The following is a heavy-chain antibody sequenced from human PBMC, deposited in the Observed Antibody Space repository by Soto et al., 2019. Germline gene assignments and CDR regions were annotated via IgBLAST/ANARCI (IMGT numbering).Heavy chain of an antibody. D-gene: IGHD5-12*01. CDR3: ARWGRGYEFGY. CDR2: ISSNGGST. J-gene: IGHJ4*02. V-gene: IGHV3-64*01. CDR1: GFTFSRYA. Sequence: EVQLVESGGGLVQPGGSLRLSCAASGFTFSRYAMHWARQAPGKGLEYVSPISSNGGSTYYANSQKGRFTISRDNSKNTLYLQMGSLRPEDTAVYYCARWGRGYEFGYWGQGTLVTVSS.